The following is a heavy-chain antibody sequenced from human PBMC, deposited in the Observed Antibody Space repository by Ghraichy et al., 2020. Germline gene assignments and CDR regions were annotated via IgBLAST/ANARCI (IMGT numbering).Heavy chain of an antibody. CDR1: GYTFTSYG. CDR2: ISAYNGNT. Sequence: ASVKVSCKASGYTFTSYGISWVRQAPGQGLEWMGWISAYNGNTNYAQKLQGRVTMTTDTSTSTAYMELRSLRSDDTAVYYCARVQELATGTTILVDYWGQGTLVTVSS. J-gene: IGHJ4*02. V-gene: IGHV1-18*01. D-gene: IGHD1-7*01. CDR3: ARVQELATGTTILVDY.